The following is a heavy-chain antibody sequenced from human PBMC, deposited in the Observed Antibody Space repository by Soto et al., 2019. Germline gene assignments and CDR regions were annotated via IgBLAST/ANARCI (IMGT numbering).Heavy chain of an antibody. V-gene: IGHV1-18*04. Sequence: ASVKVSCKASGYTFTSYGISWVRQAPGQGLEWMGWISAYNGNTNYAQKLQGRVTMTTDTSTSTAYMELRSLRSDDTAVYYCARDVRDWNYRFYYYYGMDVWGQGTTVTVSS. D-gene: IGHD1-7*01. J-gene: IGHJ6*02. CDR2: ISAYNGNT. CDR1: GYTFTSYG. CDR3: ARDVRDWNYRFYYYYGMDV.